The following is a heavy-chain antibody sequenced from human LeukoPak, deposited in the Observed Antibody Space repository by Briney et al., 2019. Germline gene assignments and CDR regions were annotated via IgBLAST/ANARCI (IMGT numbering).Heavy chain of an antibody. CDR1: GYTFTGYY. CDR3: ASELGIVP. CDR2: INPNSGDK. D-gene: IGHD7-27*01. V-gene: IGHV1-2*02. J-gene: IGHJ5*02. Sequence: GASVTVSCKASGYTFTGYYMHWVRQAPGQGLEWMGWINPNSGDKNYAQKFQDRVTMTRDTSNSTAYMEINSLRYDDTAVYYCASELGIVPWGRGTLVTVSS.